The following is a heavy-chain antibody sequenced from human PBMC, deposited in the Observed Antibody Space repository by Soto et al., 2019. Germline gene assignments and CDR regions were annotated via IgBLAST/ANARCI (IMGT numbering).Heavy chain of an antibody. CDR3: AATKAAASVGFDY. V-gene: IGHV4-59*01. CDR1: GSSISSYY. D-gene: IGHD2-15*01. J-gene: IGHJ4*02. Sequence: KPSENPSITSTVSGSSISSYYWSWVRQPPGKGLEWIGYIYYSGSTNYNPSLKSRVTISVDTSKNQFSLKLSSVTAADTAVYYCAATKAAASVGFDYWGQGTLVTVS. CDR2: IYYSGST.